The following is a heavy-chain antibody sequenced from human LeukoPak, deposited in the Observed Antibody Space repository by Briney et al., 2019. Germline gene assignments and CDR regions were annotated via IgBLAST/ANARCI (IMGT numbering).Heavy chain of an antibody. CDR3: ARGSGITGTTNDY. J-gene: IGHJ4*02. D-gene: IGHD1-7*01. V-gene: IGHV3-74*01. CDR1: GFTFSSYW. Sequence: GGSLRLSCAASGFTFSSYWMHWVRQAPGKGLVWVSRINSDGSSTSYADSVKGRFTISRDNAKNTLYLQMNSLRAEDTAVYYCARGSGITGTTNDYWGQGTLVTVSS. CDR2: INSDGSST.